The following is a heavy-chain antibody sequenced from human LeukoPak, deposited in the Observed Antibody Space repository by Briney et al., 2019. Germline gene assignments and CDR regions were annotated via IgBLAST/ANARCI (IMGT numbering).Heavy chain of an antibody. CDR2: IYTSGST. CDR1: GGSISSYY. V-gene: IGHV4-4*07. D-gene: IGHD2-2*01. Sequence: SEALSLTCTVSGGSISSYYWSWIRQPAGKGLEWIGRIYTSGSTNYNPSLKSRVTMSVDTSKNQFSLKLSSVTAADTAVYYCARDRRVVPAATIASYYYGMDVWGQGTTVTVSS. CDR3: ARDRRVVPAATIASYYYGMDV. J-gene: IGHJ6*02.